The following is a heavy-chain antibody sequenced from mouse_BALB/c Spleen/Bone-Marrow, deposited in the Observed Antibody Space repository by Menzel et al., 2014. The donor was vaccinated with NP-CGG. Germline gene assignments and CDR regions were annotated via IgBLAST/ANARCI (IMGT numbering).Heavy chain of an antibody. CDR1: GFNIKDTY. J-gene: IGHJ4*01. V-gene: IGHV14-3*02. Sequence: ASGFNIKDTYMHWVKQRPEQGLEWIGRIDLANGNTKYDPKFQGKATITADTSSNTAYLQLSSLTSEDTAVYYCARWLLPYGLDYWGQGTSVTVSS. D-gene: IGHD2-3*01. CDR3: ARWLLPYGLDY. CDR2: IDLANGNT.